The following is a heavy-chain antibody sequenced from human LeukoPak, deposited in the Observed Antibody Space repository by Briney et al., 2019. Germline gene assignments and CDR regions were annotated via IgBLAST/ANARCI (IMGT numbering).Heavy chain of an antibody. Sequence: SETLSLSCSASGGSISGYYWSWIRQLPGERLEWIGFVYHNGRTTYNPSLESRVTISVDTSRNQVSLNLRFVTAADTALYFCARRRAESSGPSFYYFYMDVWGKGTTVSVSS. D-gene: IGHD2-8*02. J-gene: IGHJ6*03. CDR2: VYHNGRT. CDR1: GGSISGYY. V-gene: IGHV4-59*01. CDR3: ARRRAESSGPSFYYFYMDV.